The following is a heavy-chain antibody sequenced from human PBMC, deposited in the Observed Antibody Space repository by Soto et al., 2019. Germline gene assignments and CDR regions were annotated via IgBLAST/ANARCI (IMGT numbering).Heavy chain of an antibody. CDR3: ASVTYSSSWYYFDY. CDR1: GYSFTSYW. Sequence: GESLKISCKGSGYSFTSYWISWVRQMPGKGLEWMGRIDPSDSYTNYSPSLQGHVTISADKSISTAYLQWSSLKASDTAMYYCASVTYSSSWYYFDYWGQGTQVTVSS. V-gene: IGHV5-10-1*01. CDR2: IDPSDSYT. J-gene: IGHJ4*02. D-gene: IGHD6-13*01.